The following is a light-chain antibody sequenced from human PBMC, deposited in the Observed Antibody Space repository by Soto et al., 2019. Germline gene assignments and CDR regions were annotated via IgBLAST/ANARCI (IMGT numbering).Light chain of an antibody. Sequence: SVLAQPASVSGPPGQSITISCTGSSNDIGTYKYVSWHPHRPGRAPKLIIFGVTDRPSGISDRSSGSKSGNTATLTIFGTQLEDAAFYCSSSSTTGSTFPWVFGTGTTATVL. CDR1: SNDIGTYKY. CDR2: GVT. CDR3: SSSTTGSTFPWV. J-gene: IGLJ1*01. V-gene: IGLV2-14*01.